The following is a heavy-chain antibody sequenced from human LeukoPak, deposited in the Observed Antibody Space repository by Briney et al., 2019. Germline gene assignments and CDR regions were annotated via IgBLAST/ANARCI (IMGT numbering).Heavy chain of an antibody. Sequence: GGALRLSCAASGFTFSSYEMNWVRQAPGKGLEWLSYISESGTKIYNADSVKGRFTISRDNSRNSLYLQMKSLRVEDTAVYYCVREGDFGFGDSTFMDVWGKGTTVRISS. CDR3: VREGDFGFGDSTFMDV. J-gene: IGHJ6*03. D-gene: IGHD3-10*01. CDR2: ISESGTKI. V-gene: IGHV3-48*03. CDR1: GFTFSSYE.